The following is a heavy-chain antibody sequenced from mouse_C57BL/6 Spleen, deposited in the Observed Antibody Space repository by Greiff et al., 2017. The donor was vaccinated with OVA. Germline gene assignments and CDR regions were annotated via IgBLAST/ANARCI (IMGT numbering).Heavy chain of an antibody. CDR2: IDPSASEN. CDR3: ARSTTVVAGGFDY. V-gene: IGHV1-52*01. CDR1: GYTFTSYW. D-gene: IGHD1-1*01. Sequence: VQLQQSGAELVRPGSSVKLSCKASGYTFTSYWMNWVKQRPIQGLEWIGNIDPSASENHNNQKFKDKATLTVDKSSSTAYRQLSSLTSEDAAVYYCARSTTVVAGGFDYRGQGTTLTVSS. J-gene: IGHJ2*01.